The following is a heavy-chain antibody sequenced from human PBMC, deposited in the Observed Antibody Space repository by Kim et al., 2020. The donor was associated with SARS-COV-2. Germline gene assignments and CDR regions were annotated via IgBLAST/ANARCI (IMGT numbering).Heavy chain of an antibody. D-gene: IGHD2-15*01. J-gene: IGHJ6*02. CDR3: ASVFGGRHCSGGSCNKGTRLYYYYGMDV. Sequence: ASVKVSCKASGYTFTSYAMHWVRQAPGQRLEWMGWINAGNGNTKYSQKFQGRVTITRDTSASTAYMELSSLRSEDTAVYYCASVFGGRHCSGGSCNKGTRLYYYYGMDVWGQGTTVTVSS. V-gene: IGHV1-3*01. CDR2: INAGNGNT. CDR1: GYTFTSYA.